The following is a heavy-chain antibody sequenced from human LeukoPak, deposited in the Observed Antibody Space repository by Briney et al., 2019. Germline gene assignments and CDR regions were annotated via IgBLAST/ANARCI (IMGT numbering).Heavy chain of an antibody. D-gene: IGHD5-18*01. CDR2: IYSGGST. CDR3: ARGSGYSYAFTGRERTKSRLDY. V-gene: IGHV3-66*01. Sequence: TGGSLRLSCAASEFSVGSNYMTWVRQAPGKGLEWVSLIYSGGSTYYADSVKGRFTISRDSSKNTLYLQMNSLRAADTAVYYCARGSGYSYAFTGRERTKSRLDYWGQGTLVTVSS. J-gene: IGHJ4*02. CDR1: EFSVGSNY.